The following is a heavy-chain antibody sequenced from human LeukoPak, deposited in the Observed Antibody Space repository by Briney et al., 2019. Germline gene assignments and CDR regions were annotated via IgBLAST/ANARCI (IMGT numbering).Heavy chain of an antibody. CDR2: IRSKANSYAT. CDR3: TDLGHDAFDI. J-gene: IGHJ3*02. CDR1: GFTFSGSA. D-gene: IGHD3-3*01. Sequence: PGGSLRLSCAASGFTFSGSAMHWVRQASGKGLEWVGRIRSKANSYATAYAASVKGRFTISRDDSKNTAYLQMNSLKTEDTAVYYCTDLGHDAFDIWGQGTMVTVSS. V-gene: IGHV3-73*01.